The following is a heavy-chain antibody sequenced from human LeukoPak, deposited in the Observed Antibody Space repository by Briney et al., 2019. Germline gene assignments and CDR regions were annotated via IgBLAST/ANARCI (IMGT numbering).Heavy chain of an antibody. D-gene: IGHD1-26*01. J-gene: IGHJ3*02. V-gene: IGHV1-18*01. CDR2: ISAYNGNT. CDR1: GYTFTSYG. Sequence: GASVKVSCKASGYTFTSYGISWVRQAPGQGLEWMGWISAYNGNTNYAQKLQGRVTMTTDTSTSTAYMELRSLRSDDTAVYYCATRWGCYLIASLDAFDIWGQGTMVTVSS. CDR3: ATRWGCYLIASLDAFDI.